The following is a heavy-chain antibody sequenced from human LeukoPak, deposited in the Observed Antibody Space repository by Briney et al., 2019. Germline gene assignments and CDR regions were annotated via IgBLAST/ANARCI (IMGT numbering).Heavy chain of an antibody. CDR1: GYTFTGYY. Sequence: ASVKVSCKASGYTFTGYYMHWVRQATGQGLEWMGWMNPNSGNTGYAQKFQGRVTMTRNTSISTAYMELSSLRSEDTAVYYCAWGYCSGGSCSHDYYYYMDVWGKGTTVTVSS. CDR3: AWGYCSGGSCSHDYYYYMDV. CDR2: MNPNSGNT. J-gene: IGHJ6*03. D-gene: IGHD2-15*01. V-gene: IGHV1-8*02.